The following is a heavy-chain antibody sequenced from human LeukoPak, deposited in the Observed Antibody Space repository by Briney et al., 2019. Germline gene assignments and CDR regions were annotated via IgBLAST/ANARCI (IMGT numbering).Heavy chain of an antibody. CDR2: IRYDGSNK. J-gene: IGHJ4*02. D-gene: IGHD2-15*01. V-gene: IGHV3-30*02. Sequence: GGSLRLSCAASGFTFSNYGMHWVRQAPGKGLEWVAFIRYDGSNKYYADSVKGRFTISRDNSKNTLYLQMNSLRAEDTAVYYCAKGGWFPHSIDYWGQGTLVTVSS. CDR3: AKGGWFPHSIDY. CDR1: GFTFSNYG.